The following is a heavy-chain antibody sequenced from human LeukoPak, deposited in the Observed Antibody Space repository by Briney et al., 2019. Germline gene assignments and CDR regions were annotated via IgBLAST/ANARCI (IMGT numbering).Heavy chain of an antibody. Sequence: SETLSLTCTVSGGSISSSSYYWGWIRQPPGKGLEWIGSIYYSGSSYYNPSLKSRVTISVDTSKNQFSLKLSSVTAADTAVYYCARTTVTPEYYYYMDVWGKGTSVTVSS. CDR2: IYYSGSS. CDR3: ARTTVTPEYYYYMDV. V-gene: IGHV4-39*07. D-gene: IGHD4-17*01. CDR1: GGSISSSSYY. J-gene: IGHJ6*03.